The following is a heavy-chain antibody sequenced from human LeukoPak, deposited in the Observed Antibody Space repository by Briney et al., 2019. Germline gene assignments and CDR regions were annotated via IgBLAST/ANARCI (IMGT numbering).Heavy chain of an antibody. Sequence: GVSLSLSCAASGFSVGNNYVTWVRQPPGKGLEWVSVIYTDGSTYYADSVKGRFIISRHRSKTTLYLQKNSLRVEDTAVYYCANLDQRHCSGGSCYLWGQGTLVTVSS. CDR2: IYTDGST. CDR1: GFSVGNNY. D-gene: IGHD2-15*01. V-gene: IGHV3-53*01. J-gene: IGHJ4*02. CDR3: ANLDQRHCSGGSCYL.